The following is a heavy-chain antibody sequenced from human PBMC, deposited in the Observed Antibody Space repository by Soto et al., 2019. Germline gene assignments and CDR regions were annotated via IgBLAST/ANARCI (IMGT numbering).Heavy chain of an antibody. CDR1: GDSVSSNSAA. CDR3: ARDTNYDFWSGYAGNWFXP. V-gene: IGHV6-1*01. Sequence: SQTLSLTCSISGDSVSSNSAAWNWIRQSPSRGLEWLGRTYYRPTWYNDYAVSVKSRITINPDTSKNQFSLQLNSVTPEDTAVYYCARDTNYDFWSGYAGNWFXPWGQGTLVP. D-gene: IGHD3-3*01. CDR2: TYYRPTWYN. J-gene: IGHJ5*02.